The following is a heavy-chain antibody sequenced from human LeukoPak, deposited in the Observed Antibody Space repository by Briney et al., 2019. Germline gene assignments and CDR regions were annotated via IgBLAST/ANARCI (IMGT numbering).Heavy chain of an antibody. CDR2: IYYSGST. J-gene: IGHJ4*02. CDR3: ARDGAALTAAGTFYFDY. Sequence: SETLSLTCTVSGGSISSSSYYWGWIRQPPGKELEWIGSIYYSGSTYYNPSLKSRVTISVDTSKNQFSLNLSSVTAADTAIYYCARDGAALTAAGTFYFDYWGQGTLVTVSS. V-gene: IGHV4-39*07. D-gene: IGHD6-13*01. CDR1: GGSISSSSYY.